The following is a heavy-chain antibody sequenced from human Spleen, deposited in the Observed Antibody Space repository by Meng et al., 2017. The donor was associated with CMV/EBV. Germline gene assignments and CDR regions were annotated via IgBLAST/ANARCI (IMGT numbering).Heavy chain of an antibody. CDR3: ARVLHYLWSGPRLDH. CDR2: ISPSGNT. CDR1: GYSISSAYY. Sequence: SETLSLTCTVSGYSISSAYYWGWIRQTPGKGLEWIGSISPSGNTYYNPSFKSRVFISVDSSKDQFSLTLTSVTAADTAVYFCARVLHYLWSGPRLDHWGQGTQVTVSS. D-gene: IGHD3-10*01. V-gene: IGHV4-38-2*02. J-gene: IGHJ4*02.